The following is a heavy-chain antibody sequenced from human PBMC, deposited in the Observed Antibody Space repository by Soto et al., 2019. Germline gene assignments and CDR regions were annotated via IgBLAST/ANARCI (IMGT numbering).Heavy chain of an antibody. Sequence: GGSLRLSCAASGLFFSDYYLSWIRQAPGKALECVAYISGTGDTKYYADSVTGRFTISRDNPKNSLYLQMNSLRPGDAAVYYCAIGGGQIYYKGLDVWGQGTTVTVSS. D-gene: IGHD3-10*01. V-gene: IGHV3-11*01. J-gene: IGHJ6*02. CDR1: GLFFSDYY. CDR2: ISGTGDTK. CDR3: AIGGGQIYYKGLDV.